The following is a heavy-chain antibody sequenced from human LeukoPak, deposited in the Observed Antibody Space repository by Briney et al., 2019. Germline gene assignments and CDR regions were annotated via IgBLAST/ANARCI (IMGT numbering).Heavy chain of an antibody. CDR1: GFTFSTHW. D-gene: IGHD1-20*01. CDR2: INTDGSTT. CDR3: GRDLNWNQIDY. J-gene: IGHJ4*02. Sequence: GGSLRLSCAASGFTFSTHWMHWVRPAPGKGLVWVSRINTDGSTTDYAESVKGRFSISRDSAKTTLYLQMNSLSAEDTAVYYCGRDLNWNQIDYWGQGSLVTVSS. V-gene: IGHV3-74*01.